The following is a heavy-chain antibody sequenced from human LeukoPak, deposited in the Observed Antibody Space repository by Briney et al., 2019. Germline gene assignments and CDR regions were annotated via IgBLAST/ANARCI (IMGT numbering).Heavy chain of an antibody. CDR1: GFTFSSYH. D-gene: IGHD1-20*01. J-gene: IGHJ4*02. V-gene: IGHV3-21*04. CDR2: ISSDSSSFK. CDR3: ARGTNWSPLDFDY. Sequence: GGSLRLSCAASGFTFSSYHFHWVRQAPGKGLEWVSSISSDSSSFKYYAHSVQGRFTISRDNARNSMYLRMNSLRAEDTAVYYCARGTNWSPLDFDYWGQGSLVTVSS.